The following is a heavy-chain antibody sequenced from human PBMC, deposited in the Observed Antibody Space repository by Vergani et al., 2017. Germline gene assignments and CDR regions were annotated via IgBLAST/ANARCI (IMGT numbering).Heavy chain of an antibody. D-gene: IGHD4-11*01. CDR1: GFTFGDYA. CDR3: TRAHSNYGKQGYYYYYYMDV. CDR2: IRSKAYGGTT. V-gene: IGHV3-49*04. J-gene: IGHJ6*03. Sequence: EVQLVESGGGLVQPGRSLRLSCTASGFTFGDYAMSWVRQAPGKGLEWVGFIRSKAYGGTTEYAASVKGRFTISRDDSKSIAYLQMNSLKTEDTAVYYCTRAHSNYGKQGYYYYYYMDVWGKGTTVTVSS.